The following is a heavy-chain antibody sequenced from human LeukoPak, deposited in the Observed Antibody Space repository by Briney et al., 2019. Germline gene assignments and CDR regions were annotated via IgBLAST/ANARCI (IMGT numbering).Heavy chain of an antibody. CDR3: ARGVAAAPDY. Sequence: SETLSLTFTVSGGSISSYYWSWIRQPPGKGLEWIGYIYYSGSTNYNPSLKSRVTISVDTSKNQFSLKLSSVTAADTAVYYCARGVAAAPDYWGQGTLVTVSS. CDR2: IYYSGST. J-gene: IGHJ4*02. V-gene: IGHV4-59*08. D-gene: IGHD6-13*01. CDR1: GGSISSYY.